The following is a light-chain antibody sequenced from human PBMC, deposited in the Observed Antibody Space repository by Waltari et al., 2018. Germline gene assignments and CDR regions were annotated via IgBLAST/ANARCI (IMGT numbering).Light chain of an antibody. Sequence: QSALTQPASVSGSPGQSITISCAGTSSDVGAYTYVSWYQHHPGKAPKLIIYDVNSRPSRVSNRFSGSKSGNTASLTISELQAEDEADYYCSSFTSDSTWVFGAGTKLTVL. CDR1: SSDVGAYTY. V-gene: IGLV2-14*03. J-gene: IGLJ2*01. CDR3: SSFTSDSTWV. CDR2: DVN.